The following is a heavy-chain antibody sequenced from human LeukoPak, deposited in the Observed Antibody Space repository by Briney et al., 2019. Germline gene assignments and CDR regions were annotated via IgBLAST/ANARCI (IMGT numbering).Heavy chain of an antibody. V-gene: IGHV3-23*01. D-gene: IGHD2-21*01. Sequence: GGSLRLSCVGSGSKFVVHAMSWSRQAPGKGREFFSGIYENGGTTYYADSVKGRFSISRDNSKNTLYLQMDSLRGEDTAVYYCAKDFRIGYSAHFDYWGQGALVTVSS. CDR3: AKDFRIGYSAHFDY. CDR2: IYENGGTT. CDR1: GSKFVVHA. J-gene: IGHJ4*02.